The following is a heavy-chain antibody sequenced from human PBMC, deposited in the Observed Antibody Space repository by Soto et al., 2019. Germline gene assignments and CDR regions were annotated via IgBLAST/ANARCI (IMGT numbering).Heavy chain of an antibody. V-gene: IGHV3-23*01. Sequence: PVGSLRLSCAASGFSFSSYTMSWVRQAPGKTLEWVSTISGSGGATYYADSVKGRFTISRDNSKNTLYLQVNSLRAEDTVVYYCAKAHIGAMAPFDSWGQGALVTVSS. CDR3: AKAHIGAMAPFDS. CDR2: ISGSGGAT. D-gene: IGHD2-8*01. J-gene: IGHJ4*02. CDR1: GFSFSSYT.